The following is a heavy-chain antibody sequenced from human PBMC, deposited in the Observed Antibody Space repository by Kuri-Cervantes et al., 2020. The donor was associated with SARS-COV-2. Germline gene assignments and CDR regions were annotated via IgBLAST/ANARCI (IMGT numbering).Heavy chain of an antibody. CDR2: MNPNSGNT. CDR3: ATSPPIAAHNWFDP. V-gene: IGHV1-8*01. Sequence: ASVKVSCKASGYTFTSYDINWVRQATGQGLEWMGWMNPNSGNTGYAQKFQGRVTMTRNTSISTAYMELSSLRSEDTAVYYCATSPPIAAHNWFDPWGQGTLVTVSS. D-gene: IGHD6-6*01. J-gene: IGHJ5*02. CDR1: GYTFTSYD.